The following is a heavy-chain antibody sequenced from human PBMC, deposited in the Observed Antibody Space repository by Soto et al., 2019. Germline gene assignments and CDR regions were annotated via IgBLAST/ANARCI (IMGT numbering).Heavy chain of an antibody. V-gene: IGHV4-30-4*01. CDR1: GGSISSDDYY. CDR2: IYRSGST. D-gene: IGHD3-22*01. CDR3: ARGRAYYDSSGYYYVDH. Sequence: SETLSLTCIVSGGSISSDDYYCIWIRQPPGKGLEWIGYIYRSGSTYYNPSLKSRVSISVDTSRNQFSLKLSSVTAADTAVYYCARGRAYYDSSGYYYVDHWGQGALVTVSS. J-gene: IGHJ4*02.